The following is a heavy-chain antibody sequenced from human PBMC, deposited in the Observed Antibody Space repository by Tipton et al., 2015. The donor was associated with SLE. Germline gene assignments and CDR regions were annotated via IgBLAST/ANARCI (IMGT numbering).Heavy chain of an antibody. CDR2: INHLSMT. V-gene: IGHV4-34*01. CDR3: ARMRNGFYSDYDF. D-gene: IGHD5-24*01. Sequence: TLSLTCAVQGGSFKDYYWSLIRQPPGRGLEWIGEINHLSMTNYNPSLRGRVTISVDTSKNQFSLKVNSVTAADTAVYFCARMRNGFYSDYDFWGQGTLITVSS. J-gene: IGHJ4*02. CDR1: GGSFKDYY.